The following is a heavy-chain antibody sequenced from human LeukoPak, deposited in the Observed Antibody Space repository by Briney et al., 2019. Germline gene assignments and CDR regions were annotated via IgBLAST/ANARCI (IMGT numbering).Heavy chain of an antibody. V-gene: IGHV3-11*04. J-gene: IGHJ4*02. Sequence: GGSLRLSCAASGFTFSDYYMSWIRQAPGKGLEWVSYISSSGSTIDYADSVKGRFTISRDNAKNSLYLQMNSLRAEDTAVYYCARDFTFGVSDYWGQGTLVTVSS. CDR1: GFTFSDYY. D-gene: IGHD3-16*01. CDR3: ARDFTFGVSDY. CDR2: ISSSGSTI.